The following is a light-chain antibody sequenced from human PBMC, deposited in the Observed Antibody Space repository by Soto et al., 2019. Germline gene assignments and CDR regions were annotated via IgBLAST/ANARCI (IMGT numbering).Light chain of an antibody. V-gene: IGKV1D-8*02. CDR1: QGISNY. CDR3: QQYNSYAYT. J-gene: IGKJ2*01. CDR2: VAS. Sequence: SASTGDRVTISCRMSQGISNYLAWYQEKPGKAPEVLIYVASTLQSGVPSRFSGSGSGTEFTLTISSLQPDDFATYYCQQYNSYAYTFGQGTKLEIK.